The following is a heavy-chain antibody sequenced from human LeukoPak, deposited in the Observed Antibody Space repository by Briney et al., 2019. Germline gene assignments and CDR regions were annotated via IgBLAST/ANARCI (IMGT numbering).Heavy chain of an antibody. V-gene: IGHV3-23*01. CDR3: AEGRSQYTRNNPDY. D-gene: IGHD6-6*01. CDR1: GFTFSSYA. CDR2: ISNSGGAT. Sequence: GGSLRLSCAASGFTFSSYAMSWVRQAPGKGLEWVSVISNSGGATYYADSVKGRFTISRDNSKNTLYLQMNSLRAEDTALYFCAEGRSQYTRNNPDYWGQGTLVTVSS. J-gene: IGHJ4*02.